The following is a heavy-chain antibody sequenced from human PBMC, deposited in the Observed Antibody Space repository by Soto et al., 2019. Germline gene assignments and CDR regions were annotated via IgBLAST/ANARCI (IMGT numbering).Heavy chain of an antibody. J-gene: IGHJ5*02. CDR1: GFTFSSYG. CDR3: ATEVDSTSWHGGWLGP. CDR2: ISYDGSNK. V-gene: IGHV3-30*03. D-gene: IGHD6-13*01. Sequence: GGSLRLSCAACGFTFSSYGMHWVRQAPGKGLERVAVISYDGSNKYYADSVKGRFTISRDNSKNTLYLQMNSLRAEDTAVYYFATEVDSTSWHGGWLGPWGQGTRVTVSS.